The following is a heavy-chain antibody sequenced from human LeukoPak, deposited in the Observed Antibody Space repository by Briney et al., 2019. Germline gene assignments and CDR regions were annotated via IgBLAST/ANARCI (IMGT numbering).Heavy chain of an antibody. J-gene: IGHJ4*02. Sequence: GGSLRLSCAASGFTFSYAWMSWVRQVPGKGLEWVGRIKSKTDGGTTNYPAPVKGRFTVSRDDSENTLYLQMNSLKDEDTAVYCCTTHDRVTYYYDYWGQGTLVTVSS. CDR1: GFTFSYAW. D-gene: IGHD3-9*01. V-gene: IGHV3-15*01. CDR2: IKSKTDGGTT. CDR3: TTHDRVTYYYDY.